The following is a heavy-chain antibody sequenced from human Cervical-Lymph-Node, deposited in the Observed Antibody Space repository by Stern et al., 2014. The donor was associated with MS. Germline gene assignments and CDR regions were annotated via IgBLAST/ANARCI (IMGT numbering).Heavy chain of an antibody. CDR2: ISWSSGKI. J-gene: IGHJ6*02. CDR3: ARSIGFCSGGNCEPYYYYGIDV. CDR1: GFRFDDYA. V-gene: IGHV3-9*01. Sequence: EEQLVESGGDLVQPGRSLRLSCAASGFRFDDYAMYWVRQAPGKGLEWVSGISWSSGKIGYAESVKGRFTISRDNVRNSLVLQMNSLRSEDTASYYCARSIGFCSGGNCEPYYYYGIDVWGQGTRVTVSS. D-gene: IGHD2-15*01.